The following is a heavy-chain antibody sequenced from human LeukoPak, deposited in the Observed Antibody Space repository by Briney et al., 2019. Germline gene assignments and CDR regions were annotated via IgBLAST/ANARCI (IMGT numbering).Heavy chain of an antibody. V-gene: IGHV1-18*01. D-gene: IGHD3-16*02. CDR1: GGTFSSYT. CDR2: ISAYNGNT. CDR3: ATAVMITFGGVIDHNFDY. Sequence: VASVKVSCKASGGTFSSYTISWVRQAPGQGLEWMGWISAYNGNTYYAQNLQGRVTMTTDTSTSTAYMELRSLRSDDTAVYYCATAVMITFGGVIDHNFDYWGQGTLVTVSS. J-gene: IGHJ4*02.